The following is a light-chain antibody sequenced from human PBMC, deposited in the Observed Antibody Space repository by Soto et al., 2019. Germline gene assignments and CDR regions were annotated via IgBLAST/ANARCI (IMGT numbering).Light chain of an antibody. CDR2: GAS. Sequence: EIVLTQSPGTLSLPPGERATLSCRASQSVRSNYLAWYRQTPGQAPRLLIYGASNRATGIPDRFSGSGSGTDFTLIISRLEPEDFALYYCQQYGSSPWTFGQGTKVEIK. CDR1: QSVRSNY. CDR3: QQYGSSPWT. J-gene: IGKJ1*01. V-gene: IGKV3-20*01.